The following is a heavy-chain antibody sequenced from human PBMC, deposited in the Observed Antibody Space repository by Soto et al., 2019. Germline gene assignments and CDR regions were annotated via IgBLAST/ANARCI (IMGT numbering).Heavy chain of an antibody. J-gene: IGHJ4*02. V-gene: IGHV3-30*18. Sequence: QVQLVESGGGVVQPGRSLRLSCAASGFTFSSYGMHWVRQAPGKGLEWVAVISYDGSNKYYADSVKGRITISRDNSKNTLYLQMNSLRAEDTAVYYCAKDSNIWGCISTSCSPGAVDYWGQGTLVTVSS. CDR3: AKDSNIWGCISTSCSPGAVDY. CDR2: ISYDGSNK. D-gene: IGHD2-2*01. CDR1: GFTFSSYG.